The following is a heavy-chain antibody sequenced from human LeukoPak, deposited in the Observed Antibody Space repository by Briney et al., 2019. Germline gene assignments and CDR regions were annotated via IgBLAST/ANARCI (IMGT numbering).Heavy chain of an antibody. D-gene: IGHD7-27*01. CDR3: GRGHWGLDY. V-gene: IGHV3-11*04. CDR2: ISNSGSSI. CDR1: GSTFSDSY. Sequence: GGSLRLSCAASGSTFSDSYMTWIRQAPGKGLEWVSYISNSGSSIYYADSVKGRFTTSRDNAKSSLYLQMNSLRAEDTAVYYCGRGHWGLDYWGQGALVTVSS. J-gene: IGHJ4*02.